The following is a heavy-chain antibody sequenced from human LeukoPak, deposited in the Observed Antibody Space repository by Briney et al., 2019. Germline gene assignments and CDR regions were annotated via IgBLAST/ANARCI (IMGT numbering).Heavy chain of an antibody. CDR3: ARDPSSGWYLKGWFDP. Sequence: SQTLSLTCAISGDSVSSNSAAWNWIRQSPSRGLEWLGRTYYRSKWYNDYAVSVKSRITINPDTSKNQFSLQLNSVTAADTAVYYCARDPSSGWYLKGWFDPWGQGTLVTVSS. V-gene: IGHV6-1*01. CDR2: TYYRSKWYN. J-gene: IGHJ5*02. D-gene: IGHD6-19*01. CDR1: GDSVSSNSAA.